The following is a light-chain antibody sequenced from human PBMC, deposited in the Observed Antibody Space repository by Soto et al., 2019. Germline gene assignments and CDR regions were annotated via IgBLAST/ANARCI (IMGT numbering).Light chain of an antibody. CDR2: GAS. V-gene: IGKV3-15*01. CDR3: QHYNSYSEA. J-gene: IGKJ1*01. CDR1: QSVDIN. Sequence: EIVLTQSPATLSVSPGERVTLSCRASQSVDINLAWYQQKPGRAPRLLIYGASTRATDMPGRFSGRGSGTEFTLTINSLQPDDFATYYCQHYNSYSEAFGQGTKVDIK.